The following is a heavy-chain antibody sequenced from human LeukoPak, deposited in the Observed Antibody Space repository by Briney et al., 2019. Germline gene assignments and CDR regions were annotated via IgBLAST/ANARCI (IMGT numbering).Heavy chain of an antibody. Sequence: AGGSLRLSCAASGITLSSYDMHWVRQAPGKALEWVAVISYDGSNKYYAASVKGRFTISRDNSKNTLYLQMNSLRAEDTAVYYCARICTGGSCYFSSIWGPGTMVTVSS. CDR1: GITLSSYD. V-gene: IGHV3-30*04. J-gene: IGHJ3*02. CDR3: ARICTGGSCYFSSI. D-gene: IGHD2-15*01. CDR2: ISYDGSNK.